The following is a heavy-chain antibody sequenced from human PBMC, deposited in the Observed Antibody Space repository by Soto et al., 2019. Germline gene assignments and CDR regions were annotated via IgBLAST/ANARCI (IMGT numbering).Heavy chain of an antibody. CDR1: GYTFTSYA. V-gene: IGHV1-3*01. Sequence: ASVKVSCKASGYTFTSYAMHWVRQAPGQRLEWMGWINAGNGNTKYSQKFQGRVTITRDTSASTAYMELSSLRSEDTAVYYCARAQEYYDFWSGYLDWGQGTLVTVSS. D-gene: IGHD3-3*01. CDR2: INAGNGNT. J-gene: IGHJ4*02. CDR3: ARAQEYYDFWSGYLD.